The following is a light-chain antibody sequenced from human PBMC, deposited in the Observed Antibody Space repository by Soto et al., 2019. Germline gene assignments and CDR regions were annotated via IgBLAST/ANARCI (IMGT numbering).Light chain of an antibody. CDR1: QSIRSW. CDR2: KAS. V-gene: IGKV1-5*03. J-gene: IGKJ1*01. Sequence: DLQMTQSPSTLSASVGDRVTITCRASQSIRSWLAWYQQKPGKAPKLLIYKASILEGGVPSRFSGSGAGTEFTRTSSNLQPDDFASYCCQQYNTYPWTFGQGTKVEIK. CDR3: QQYNTYPWT.